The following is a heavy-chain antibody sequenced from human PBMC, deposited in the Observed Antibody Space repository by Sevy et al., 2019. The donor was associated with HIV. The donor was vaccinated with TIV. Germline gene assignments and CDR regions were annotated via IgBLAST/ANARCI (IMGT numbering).Heavy chain of an antibody. CDR2: IKQDESEK. CDR1: GFTFSRYW. Sequence: GGSLRLSCAASGFTFSRYWMTWVRQAPGKGLEWVANIKQDESEKYYVDSVKGRFTITRDNAKNSLYLQINSLRADDTAVYYCARAEQVTMLVVFGGLYFDSWGQGTLVTVSS. V-gene: IGHV3-7*01. J-gene: IGHJ4*02. D-gene: IGHD3-22*01. CDR3: ARAEQVTMLVVFGGLYFDS.